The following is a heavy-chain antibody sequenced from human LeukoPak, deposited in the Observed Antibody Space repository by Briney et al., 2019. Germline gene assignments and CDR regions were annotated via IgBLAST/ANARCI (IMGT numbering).Heavy chain of an antibody. CDR1: GFTFSSYA. D-gene: IGHD5-18*01. V-gene: IGHV3-64*01. CDR3: AREGYSYDFDY. CDR2: ISSNGGST. Sequence: PGGALRLSFSASGFTFSSYAMHWVRQAPGKGPEYVSAISSNGGSTYYANSVKGRFTISRDNSKNKLYLQMGSLRAEDMAVYYCAREGYSYDFDYWGQGTLVTVSS. J-gene: IGHJ4*02.